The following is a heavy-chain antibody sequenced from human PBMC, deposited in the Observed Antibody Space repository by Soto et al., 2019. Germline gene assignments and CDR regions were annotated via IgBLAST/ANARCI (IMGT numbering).Heavy chain of an antibody. J-gene: IGHJ4*02. V-gene: IGHV4-39*07. Sequence: SETLSLTCTVSGGSISSGPYSWGWIRQPPGEGLEWIGTFYYSESTYYNPSLKSRVTISVDRSKNQFSLKLSSVTAADTAVYYCATAPGPYWDQGTLVTVSS. CDR3: ATAPGPY. D-gene: IGHD1-1*01. CDR1: GGSISSGPYS. CDR2: FYYSEST.